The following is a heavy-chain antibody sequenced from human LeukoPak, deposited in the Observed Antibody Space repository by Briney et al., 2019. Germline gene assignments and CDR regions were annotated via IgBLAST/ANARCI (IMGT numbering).Heavy chain of an antibody. Sequence: PSETLSLTCAVYGGSFSGYYWNWIRQPPEKGLEWIGEINHSGSTYYNPSLKSRVTISVDTSENQFSLKLSSVTAADTAVYYCARAGCSGGSCYSYWGQGTLVTVSS. CDR1: GGSFSGYY. CDR3: ARAGCSGGSCYSY. J-gene: IGHJ4*02. CDR2: INHSGST. V-gene: IGHV4-34*01. D-gene: IGHD2-15*01.